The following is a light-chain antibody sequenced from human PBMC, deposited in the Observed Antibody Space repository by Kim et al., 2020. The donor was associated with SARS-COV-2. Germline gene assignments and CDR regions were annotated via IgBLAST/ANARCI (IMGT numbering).Light chain of an antibody. CDR1: QSISSY. J-gene: IGKJ3*01. Sequence: SASVGDRVTITCRASQSISSYLNWYQQKPGKAPKVLIYAASSLQSGVPSRFSGSGSGTDFTLTISSLQPEDFATYYCQQSYSTLTFGPGTKVDIK. CDR3: QQSYSTLT. V-gene: IGKV1-39*01. CDR2: AAS.